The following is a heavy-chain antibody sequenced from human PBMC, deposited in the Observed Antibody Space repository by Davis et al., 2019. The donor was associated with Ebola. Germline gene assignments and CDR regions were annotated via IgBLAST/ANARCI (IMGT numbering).Heavy chain of an antibody. CDR2: IWYDGSNK. D-gene: IGHD2-21*01. V-gene: IGHV3-33*01. CDR1: GFTFSSYG. Sequence: GGSLRLSCAASGFTFSSYGMHWVRQAPGKGLEWVAVIWYDGSNKYYADSVKGRFTISRDNSKNTLYLQMNSLRAEDTAVYYCAREGGVIWYYGMDVWGQGTTVTVSS. CDR3: AREGGVIWYYGMDV. J-gene: IGHJ6*02.